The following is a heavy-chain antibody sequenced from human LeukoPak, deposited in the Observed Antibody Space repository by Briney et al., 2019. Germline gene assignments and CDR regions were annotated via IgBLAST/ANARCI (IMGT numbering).Heavy chain of an antibody. J-gene: IGHJ4*02. Sequence: GGSLRLSCAASGFTFSSYSMNWVRQAPGKGLEWVSSISSSSSYIYYAESVKGRFTISRDNAKNTLYLQMNSLRAERTAVYYCASYSDPIAAAGTGCDYWGQGTLVTVSS. CDR1: GFTFSSYS. D-gene: IGHD6-13*01. CDR2: ISSSSSYI. CDR3: ASYSDPIAAAGTGCDY. V-gene: IGHV3-21*01.